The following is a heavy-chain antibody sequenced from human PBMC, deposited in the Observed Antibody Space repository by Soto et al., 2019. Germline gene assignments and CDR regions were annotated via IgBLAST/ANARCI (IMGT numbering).Heavy chain of an antibody. Sequence: GGSLRLSCAASGFTFSSYAMSWVRQAPGRGLEWVLGISGSGSSTYYADSVKGRFTISRDNSKNTLSLQMNSLRAEDTAVYYCGKTCSGTYQSCLGFWGQGTLVTVSS. CDR1: GFTFSSYA. J-gene: IGHJ4*02. CDR2: ISGSGSST. V-gene: IGHV3-23*01. CDR3: GKTCSGTYQSCLGF. D-gene: IGHD1-26*01.